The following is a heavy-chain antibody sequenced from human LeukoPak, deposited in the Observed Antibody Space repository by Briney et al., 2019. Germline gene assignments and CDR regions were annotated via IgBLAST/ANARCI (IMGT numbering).Heavy chain of an antibody. V-gene: IGHV3-20*04. CDR3: ARDGWIGRGLDY. CDR2: TNWDGGRT. J-gene: IGHJ4*02. D-gene: IGHD2-2*03. Sequence: GGSLRLSCAASGFTFDDYAMSWVRQTPGKGLEWVSGTNWDGGRTGYADSVKGRFTISRDNAKNSLYLQMNSLRAEDTAVYYCARDGWIGRGLDYWGQGTLVTVSS. CDR1: GFTFDDYA.